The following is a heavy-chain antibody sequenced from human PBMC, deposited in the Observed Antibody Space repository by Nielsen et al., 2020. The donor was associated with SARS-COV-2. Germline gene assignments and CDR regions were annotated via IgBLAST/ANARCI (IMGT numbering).Heavy chain of an antibody. CDR2: IYGGGSAT. Sequence: GGSLRLSCVASGFTFISYAMSWVRQAPGKGLEWVSVIYGGGSATYYADSVKGRFTVSRDNSKNMLYLQMNSLRAEDTAVYYCAKDPLNGDSGSFDFWGQGTMVTVSS. CDR1: GFTFISYA. J-gene: IGHJ3*01. D-gene: IGHD4-17*01. CDR3: AKDPLNGDSGSFDF. V-gene: IGHV3-23*03.